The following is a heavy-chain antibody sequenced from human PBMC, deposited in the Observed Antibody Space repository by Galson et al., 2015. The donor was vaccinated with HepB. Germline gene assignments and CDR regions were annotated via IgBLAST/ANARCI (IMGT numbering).Heavy chain of an antibody. CDR1: GYRFTTYW. J-gene: IGHJ4*02. V-gene: IGHV5-51*01. D-gene: IGHD6-19*01. CDR2: IYPGYSDT. Sequence: QSGAEVKKPGDSLQISCKGSGYRFTTYWIGWVRQMPGKGLEWMGLIYPGYSDTRYSPSFQGQVTMSADKSISTAYLQWSSLKASDTAMYYCARPVYSSGWYLDYWGQGTLVTVSS. CDR3: ARPVYSSGWYLDY.